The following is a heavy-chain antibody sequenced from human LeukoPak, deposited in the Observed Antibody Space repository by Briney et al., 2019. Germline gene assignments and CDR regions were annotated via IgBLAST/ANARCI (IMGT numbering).Heavy chain of an antibody. D-gene: IGHD5-24*01. V-gene: IGHV3-48*04. CDR1: GFTLSSYG. Sequence: QPGGSLRLSCVASGFTLSSYGMSWVRQAPGKGLEWVSYISSSGSTIYYADSVKGRFTISRDNAKNSLYLQMNSLRAEDTAVYYCAREGFGDGYGGFNFDYWGQGTLVTVSS. CDR3: AREGFGDGYGGFNFDY. CDR2: ISSSGSTI. J-gene: IGHJ4*02.